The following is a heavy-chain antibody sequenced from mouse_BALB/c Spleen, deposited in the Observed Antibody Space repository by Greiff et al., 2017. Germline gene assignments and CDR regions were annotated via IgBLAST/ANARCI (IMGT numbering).Heavy chain of an antibody. CDR1: GFTFSSYA. CDR3: ARGGGITTDYFDY. CDR2: ISSGGST. V-gene: IGHV5-6-5*01. Sequence: EVKVVESGGGLVKPGGSLKLSCAASGFTFSSYAMSWVRQTPEKRLEWVASISSGGSTYYPDSVKGRFTISRDNARNILYLQMSSLRSEDTAMYYCARGGGITTDYFDYWGQGTTLTVSS. J-gene: IGHJ2*01. D-gene: IGHD1-1*01.